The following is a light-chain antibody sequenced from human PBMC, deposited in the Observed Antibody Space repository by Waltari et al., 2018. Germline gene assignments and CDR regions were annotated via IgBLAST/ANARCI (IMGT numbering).Light chain of an antibody. V-gene: IGKV1-5*03. CDR1: ESISSW. CDR3: QQYAGSPWT. J-gene: IGKJ1*01. CDR2: EAS. Sequence: ETQMTQSPSTLSASARDRVTITCRASESISSWLAWYQQKPGRAPKLLVYEASSLERGVPSRFSGGGFGTEFTLTISGLQPDDFATYYCQQYAGSPWTFGQGTKVEIK.